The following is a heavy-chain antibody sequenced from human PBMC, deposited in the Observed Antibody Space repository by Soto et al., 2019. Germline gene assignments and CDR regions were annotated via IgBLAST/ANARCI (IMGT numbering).Heavy chain of an antibody. CDR3: ARDLRFWSGYLVEKKEIGFDP. V-gene: IGHV4-31*01. CDR1: GGSISNDNYY. CDR2: IDYSGST. Sequence: QVQLQESGPGLVKPSQTLSLTCTVSGGSISNDNYYWSWIRQHPGKGLEWIGYIDYSGSTYYNPSHKCQVTIKVVTSKNQCSLMLSSVTAADPAVYYCARDLRFWSGYLVEKKEIGFDPWGQGTLVTVSS. J-gene: IGHJ5*02. D-gene: IGHD3-3*01.